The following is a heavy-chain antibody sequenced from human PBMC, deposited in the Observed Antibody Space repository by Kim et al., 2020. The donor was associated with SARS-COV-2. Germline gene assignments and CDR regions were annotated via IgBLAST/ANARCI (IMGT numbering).Heavy chain of an antibody. D-gene: IGHD3-22*01. CDR1: GFTFDDYA. V-gene: IGHV3-9*01. CDR3: AKDIRSYDSSGYYYVRRDYYYGMDV. CDR2: ISWNSGSI. Sequence: GGSLRLSCAASGFTFDDYAMHWVRQAPGKGLEWVSGISWNSGSIGYADSVKGRFTISRDNAKNSLYLQMNSLRAEDTALYYCAKDIRSYDSSGYYYVRRDYYYGMDVWGQGTTVTVSS. J-gene: IGHJ6*02.